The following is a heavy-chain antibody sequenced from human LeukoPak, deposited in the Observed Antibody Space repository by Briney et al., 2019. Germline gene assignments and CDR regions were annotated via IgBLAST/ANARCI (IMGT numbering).Heavy chain of an antibody. CDR2: ISWNSGKV. J-gene: IGHJ4*02. V-gene: IGHV3-9*01. Sequence: GGSLRLSCAGSGFTFDDYAMHWVRQAPGKGLEWVSSISWNSGKVAYADSVKGRFTMSRDNAKNALYLQMNSLRPEDTAFYYCAKDFIAVTRWIDFWGRGTLVTVSA. CDR3: AKDFIAVTRWIDF. CDR1: GFTFDDYA. D-gene: IGHD6-19*01.